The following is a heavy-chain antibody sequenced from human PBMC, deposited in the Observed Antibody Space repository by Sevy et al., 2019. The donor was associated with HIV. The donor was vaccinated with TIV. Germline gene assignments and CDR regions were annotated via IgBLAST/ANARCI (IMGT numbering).Heavy chain of an antibody. J-gene: IGHJ4*02. Sequence: SATLSLTCSVSGGSISSYFWTWVRQSPGKGLEWIGNIYFTGNTDYSPSLKSRVTLSLDTSKSQFSLTLKSVTAADTAIYFCARDSTTRPRVLDYWGQGTLVTVSS. D-gene: IGHD1-1*01. CDR2: IYFTGNT. V-gene: IGHV4-59*01. CDR3: ARDSTTRPRVLDY. CDR1: GGSISSYF.